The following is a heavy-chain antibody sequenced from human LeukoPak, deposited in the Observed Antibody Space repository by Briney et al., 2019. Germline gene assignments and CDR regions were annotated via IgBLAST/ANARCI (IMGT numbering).Heavy chain of an antibody. CDR1: GGSISSGDYY. CDR2: IYYSGST. V-gene: IGHV4-30-4*01. D-gene: IGHD3-10*01. CDR3: ARGNYYGSGRQIYFDY. Sequence: SETLSLTCTVSGGSISSGDYYRSWIRQPPGKGLEWIGYIYYSGSTYYNPSLKSRVTISVDTSKNQFSLKLSSVTAADTAVYYCARGNYYGSGRQIYFDYWGQGTLVTVSS. J-gene: IGHJ4*02.